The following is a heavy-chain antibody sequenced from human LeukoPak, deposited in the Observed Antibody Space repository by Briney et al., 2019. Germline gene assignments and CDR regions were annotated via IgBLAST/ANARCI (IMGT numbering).Heavy chain of an antibody. CDR3: ARATITMAVGVPADAFDI. D-gene: IGHD5-24*01. CDR2: IYYSGNT. CDR1: GGSVRRGDYY. V-gene: IGHV4-30-4*08. Sequence: SETLSLTCTVSGGSVRRGDYYWSWIRQPPGKGLEWIGYIYYSGNTYYNPSLKSRVTISVDTSKKQFSLEMSSVTAADAAVYYCARATITMAVGVPADAFDIWGQGTVVTASS. J-gene: IGHJ3*02.